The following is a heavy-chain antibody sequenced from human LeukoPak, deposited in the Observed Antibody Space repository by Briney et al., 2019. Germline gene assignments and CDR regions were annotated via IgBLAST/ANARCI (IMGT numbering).Heavy chain of an antibody. CDR1: GFXLRNYW. CDR2: NPDGTTT. D-gene: IGHD2-21*01. CDR3: TRVVAGRAGLMDV. V-gene: IGHV3-74*01. J-gene: IGHJ6*02. Sequence: PGGSLRLSCEASGFXLRNYWMHRVRQVPGEGLVWVSRNPDGTTTNYADSVKGRFSTSRDNAKNTLYLQVTGLRAEDTGLYYCTRVVAGRAGLMDVWGRGTTVTVSS.